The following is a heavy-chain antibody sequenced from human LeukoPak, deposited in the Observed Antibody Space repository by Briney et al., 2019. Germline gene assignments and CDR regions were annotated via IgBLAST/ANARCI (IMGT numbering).Heavy chain of an antibody. Sequence: SVKVSCKASGGTFSSYAISWVRQAPGQGLEWMGRIIPIFGTANYAQKFQGRVTITADKSTCTAYMELSSLRSEDTAVYYCARSYSNYDYYYYYMDVWGKGTTVTVSS. D-gene: IGHD4-11*01. CDR1: GGTFSSYA. CDR2: IIPIFGTA. J-gene: IGHJ6*03. V-gene: IGHV1-69*06. CDR3: ARSYSNYDYYYYYMDV.